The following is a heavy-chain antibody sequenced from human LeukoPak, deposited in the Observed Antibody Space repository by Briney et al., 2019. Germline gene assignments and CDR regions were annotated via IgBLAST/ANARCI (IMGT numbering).Heavy chain of an antibody. CDR1: GGSFSAYY. Sequence: SETLSLTCAVYGGSFSAYYWSWIRQPPGKGLEWIGEINHSGSTNYNPSLKSRVTISVDTSKNQFSLKLSSVTAADTAVYFCARGGFYCGGDCYVDYWGQGTLVTVSS. D-gene: IGHD2-21*02. CDR3: ARGGFYCGGDCYVDY. CDR2: INHSGST. V-gene: IGHV4-34*01. J-gene: IGHJ4*02.